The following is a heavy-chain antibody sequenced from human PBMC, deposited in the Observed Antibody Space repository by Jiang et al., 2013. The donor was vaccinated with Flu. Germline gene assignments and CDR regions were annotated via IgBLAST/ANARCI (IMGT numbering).Heavy chain of an antibody. D-gene: IGHD5/OR15-5a*01. CDR1: GYIFNTHY. V-gene: IGHV1-46*02. CDR3: ARVSGRPGWFDS. J-gene: IGHJ5*01. Sequence: SVKVSCKASGYIFNTHYMHWVRQAPGQGLEWMGIINPSGGSTTYAQKFRGRVTMSRDTSTSTVHMELTRLRSEDTAVYFCARVSGRPGWFDSWDQGTLVIVSS. CDR2: INPSGGST.